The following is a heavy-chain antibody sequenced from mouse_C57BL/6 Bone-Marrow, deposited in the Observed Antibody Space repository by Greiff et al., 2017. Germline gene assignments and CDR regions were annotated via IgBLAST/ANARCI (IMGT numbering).Heavy chain of an antibody. Sequence: VQLQQSGAELVRPGASVQLSCTASGFNIKDYYMHWVKQRPEQGLEWIGSIDPEDGDTEYAQKFPGKATITADTSSNTAYLQLSSLTSEDTAVYYGTTLVAYWCQGTLVTVSA. CDR3: TTLVAY. CDR1: GFNIKDYY. V-gene: IGHV14-1*01. CDR2: IDPEDGDT. J-gene: IGHJ3*01.